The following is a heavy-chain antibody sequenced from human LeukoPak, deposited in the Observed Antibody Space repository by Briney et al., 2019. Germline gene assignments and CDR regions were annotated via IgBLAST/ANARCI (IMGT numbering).Heavy chain of an antibody. D-gene: IGHD1-26*01. CDR1: GGSITTTNY. Sequence: SETLSLTCGVSGGSITTTNYWSWVRQSPGRGLEWIGEISLSGYTGFNPSLRGRATMSLDESKNHLSLTLTYVTAADTAIYYCSRESGPYSPFGHWGQGILVTVTT. V-gene: IGHV4-4*02. CDR2: ISLSGYT. CDR3: SRESGPYSPFGH. J-gene: IGHJ4*02.